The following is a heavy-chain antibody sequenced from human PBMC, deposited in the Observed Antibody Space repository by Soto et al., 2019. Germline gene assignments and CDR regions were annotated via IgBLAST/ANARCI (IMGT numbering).Heavy chain of an antibody. V-gene: IGHV3-23*01. J-gene: IGHJ4*02. Sequence: EVHLLQSGGGLVQPGGSLRLSCAASGFSFSSFALSWVRQSPGKGLEWVAAVSGRGGDTYYANSVKGRFTISRDNSQNTLFLQMNSLRAEDSAIYYCAKDPNYDFWSGFSAVYFGYWGQGTLVTVSS. CDR1: GFSFSSFA. CDR3: AKDPNYDFWSGFSAVYFGY. CDR2: VSGRGGDT. D-gene: IGHD3-3*01.